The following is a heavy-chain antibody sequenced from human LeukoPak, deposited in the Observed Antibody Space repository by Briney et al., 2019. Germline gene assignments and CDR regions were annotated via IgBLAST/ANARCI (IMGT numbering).Heavy chain of an antibody. CDR2: IIPIFGTA. V-gene: IGHV1-69*05. J-gene: IGHJ4*02. D-gene: IGHD5-18*01. Sequence: SVKVSCKASGGTFSSYAISWVRQAPGQGLEWMGGIIPIFGTANYAQKFQGRVTITTDESTSTAYMELSSLRSEDTPVYYCATNQDTAIFMFLTHWGQGTLVTVSS. CDR1: GGTFSSYA. CDR3: ATNQDTAIFMFLTH.